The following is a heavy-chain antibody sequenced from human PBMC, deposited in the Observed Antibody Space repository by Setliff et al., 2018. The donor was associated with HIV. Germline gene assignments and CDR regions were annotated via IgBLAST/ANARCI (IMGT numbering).Heavy chain of an antibody. D-gene: IGHD3-10*01. J-gene: IGHJ4*02. CDR2: IYYSGAT. CDR1: GSMSSSSYY. CDR3: ARLGYVSGGFYKTPGPYYFDY. Sequence: GSMSSSSYYWGWIRQTPDKGLEWIGIIYYSGATYYNPSLTSRVTISVDTSRNQFSLKLRSVTAADTAAYYCARLGYVSGGFYKTPGPYYFDYWGQGALVTVSS. V-gene: IGHV4-39*01.